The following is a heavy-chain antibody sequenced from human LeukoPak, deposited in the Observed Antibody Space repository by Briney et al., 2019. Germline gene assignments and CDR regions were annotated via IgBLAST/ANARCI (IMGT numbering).Heavy chain of an antibody. D-gene: IGHD1-1*01. CDR1: GFAFSSYG. Sequence: GGSLRLSCAASGFAFSSYGINWVRQAPGKGLEWVSVINDSGTSTFSADSVKGRFTISRDNSRNTLYLQTSSLRGEDTALYYCARSLKWNLVGFDYWGQGTLVTVSS. V-gene: IGHV3-23*01. J-gene: IGHJ4*02. CDR2: INDSGTST. CDR3: ARSLKWNLVGFDY.